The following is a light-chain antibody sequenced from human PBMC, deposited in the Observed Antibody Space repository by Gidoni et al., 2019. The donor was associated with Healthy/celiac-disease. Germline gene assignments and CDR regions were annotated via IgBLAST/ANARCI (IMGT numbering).Light chain of an antibody. Sequence: QSVLPQPPSLSWAPGPRVTISCTGSSSNIGAGYDVHWYQQLPGTAPKLLIYGNSNRPSGVPDRFSGSKSGTSASLAITGLQAEDEADYYCQSYDSSLSGYVFGTGTKVTVL. V-gene: IGLV1-40*01. CDR1: SSNIGAGYD. J-gene: IGLJ1*01. CDR3: QSYDSSLSGYV. CDR2: GNS.